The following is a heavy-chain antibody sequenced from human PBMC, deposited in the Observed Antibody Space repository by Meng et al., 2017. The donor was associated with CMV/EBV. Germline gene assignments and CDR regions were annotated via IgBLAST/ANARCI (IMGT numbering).Heavy chain of an antibody. D-gene: IGHD2-2*01. CDR1: GFTFSSYG. J-gene: IGHJ6*02. CDR2: IWYDGSNK. CDR3: AKGSRLPEGIYYYGMDV. V-gene: IGHV3-33*06. Sequence: GGPLRLSCAASGFTFSSYGMHWVRQAPGKGLEWVAVIWYDGSNKYYADSVKGRFTISRDNSKNTLYLQMNSLRAEDTAVYYCAKGSRLPEGIYYYGMDVWGQGTTVTVSS.